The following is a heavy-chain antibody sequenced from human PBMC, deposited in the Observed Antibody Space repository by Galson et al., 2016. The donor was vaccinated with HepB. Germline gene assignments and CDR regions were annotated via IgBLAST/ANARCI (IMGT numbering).Heavy chain of an antibody. Sequence: SVKVSCTASGGNFNIFGISWVRQAPGQGLEWMGGIIPKFGTAQYQQKFQGRVTFTAAEAMTTANMDLSSLTSEDSATSYCARDKEDYVDGGGYNYFDPWGQGTLVTVSS. CDR1: GGNFNIFG. J-gene: IGHJ5*02. D-gene: IGHD4-17*01. CDR3: ARDKEDYVDGGGYNYFDP. CDR2: IIPKFGTA. V-gene: IGHV1-69*13.